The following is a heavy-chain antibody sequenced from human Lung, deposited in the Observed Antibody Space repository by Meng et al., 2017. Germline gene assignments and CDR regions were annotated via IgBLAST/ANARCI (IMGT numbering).Heavy chain of an antibody. J-gene: IGHJ2*01. D-gene: IGHD1/OR15-1a*01. CDR2: INHSGST. CDR3: ARPKQANWYFDL. CDR1: GGSFSAYY. Sequence: QVQLQQWGAGMFKPSETLPLPCAVYGGSFSAYYWSWIRQPPGKGLEWIGEINHSGSTNYNPSLKSRVTISVDTSKNQFSLKLSSVTAADTAVYYCARPKQANWYFDLWGRGTLVTVSS. V-gene: IGHV4-34*01.